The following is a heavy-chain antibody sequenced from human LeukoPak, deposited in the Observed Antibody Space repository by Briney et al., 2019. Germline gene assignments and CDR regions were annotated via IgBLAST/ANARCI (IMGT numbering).Heavy chain of an antibody. CDR1: GGSFSGYY. CDR3: ARGRSPMVRGVIGY. D-gene: IGHD3-10*01. V-gene: IGHV4-34*01. CDR2: INHSGST. Sequence: PSETLSLTCAVYGGSFSGYYWSWIRQPPGKGLEWIGEINHSGSTNYNPSLKSRVTISVDTSKNQFSLKLSSVTAADTAVYYCARGRSPMVRGVIGYWGQGTLVTVSS. J-gene: IGHJ4*02.